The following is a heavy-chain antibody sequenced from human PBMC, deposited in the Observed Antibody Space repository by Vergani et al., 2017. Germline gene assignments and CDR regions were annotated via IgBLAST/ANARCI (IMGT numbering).Heavy chain of an antibody. D-gene: IGHD1-26*01. V-gene: IGHV3-21*06. CDR3: ATWSGSTDS. J-gene: IGHJ4*02. CDR1: GFSFSTYS. Sequence: EVQLQESGGGLVKPGGSLRVSCAASGFSFSTYSINWVRQAPGKGLEWVSSISGRSNYIYYADSLKGRFTISRDNSKNSVYLQMNSLRAEDTALYYCATWSGSTDSWGQGTLVTVSS. CDR2: ISGRSNYI.